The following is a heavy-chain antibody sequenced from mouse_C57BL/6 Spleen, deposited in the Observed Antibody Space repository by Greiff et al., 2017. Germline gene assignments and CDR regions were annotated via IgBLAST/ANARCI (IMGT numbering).Heavy chain of an antibody. V-gene: IGHV1-9*01. Sequence: QVQLQQSGAELMKPGASVKLSCKATGYTFTGYWIEWVKQRPGHGLEWIGEILPGSGSTNYNAKFKGKATFTADTSSNTAYMQLSSLTTEDSAIYYCARRGGLDYWGQGTTLTVSS. CDR3: ARRGGLDY. CDR1: GYTFTGYW. J-gene: IGHJ2*01. CDR2: ILPGSGST.